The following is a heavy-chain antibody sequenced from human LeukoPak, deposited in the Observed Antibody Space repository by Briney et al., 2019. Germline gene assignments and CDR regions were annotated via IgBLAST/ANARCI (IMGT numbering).Heavy chain of an antibody. CDR1: GGSISSYY. D-gene: IGHD3-22*01. Sequence: SETLSLTCTVSGGSISSYYWSWIRQPPGKGPEWIGYIYYSGSTNYNPSLKSRVTISVDTSKNQFSLKLSSVTAADTAVYYCASFFDYYDSSDGAFDIWGQGTMVTVSS. CDR3: ASFFDYYDSSDGAFDI. J-gene: IGHJ3*02. CDR2: IYYSGST. V-gene: IGHV4-59*01.